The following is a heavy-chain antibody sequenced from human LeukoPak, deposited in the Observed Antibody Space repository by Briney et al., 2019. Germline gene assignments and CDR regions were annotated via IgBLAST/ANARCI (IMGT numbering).Heavy chain of an antibody. J-gene: IGHJ2*01. Sequence: ASETLSLTCTVSGGSISSGGYYWSWIRQHPGKGLEWIGYIYYSGSTYYNPSLKSRVTISVDTSKNQFSLKLSSVTAADTAVYYCVRDRPGIAAAGNFDLWGRGTLVTVSS. CDR2: IYYSGST. CDR3: VRDRPGIAAAGNFDL. D-gene: IGHD6-13*01. V-gene: IGHV4-31*03. CDR1: GGSISSGGYY.